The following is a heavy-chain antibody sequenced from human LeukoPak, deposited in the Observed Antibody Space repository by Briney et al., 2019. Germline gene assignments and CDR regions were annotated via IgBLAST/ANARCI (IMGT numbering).Heavy chain of an antibody. D-gene: IGHD2-15*01. CDR1: GFTFSSYS. Sequence: GGSLRLSCAASGFTFSSYSMNWVRQAPGKGLEWVSSISSSSSYIYYADSVKGRFTISRDNAKNSLYLQMNSLRAEDTAVYYCARPRCSGGSCYSGYFDYWGQGTLVTVSS. V-gene: IGHV3-21*04. CDR2: ISSSSSYI. CDR3: ARPRCSGGSCYSGYFDY. J-gene: IGHJ4*02.